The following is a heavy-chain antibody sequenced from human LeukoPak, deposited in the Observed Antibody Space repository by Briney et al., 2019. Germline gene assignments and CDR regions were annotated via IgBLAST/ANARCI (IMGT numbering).Heavy chain of an antibody. CDR2: INPRGGST. CDR1: GYTFTSHF. Sequence: ASVKVSCKASGYTFTSHFMHWVRQAPGQGLEWMGIINPRGGSTSYTQKLQGRVAMTTDTSTSTAYMELRSLRSDDTAVYYCARDLYSRRMDYYGSGSYFAYWGQGTLVTVSS. CDR3: ARDLYSRRMDYYGSGSYFAY. V-gene: IGHV1-46*01. D-gene: IGHD3-10*01. J-gene: IGHJ4*02.